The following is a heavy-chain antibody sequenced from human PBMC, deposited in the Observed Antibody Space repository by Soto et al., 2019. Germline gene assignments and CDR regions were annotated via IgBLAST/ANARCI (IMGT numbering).Heavy chain of an antibody. CDR1: GGSFSGYY. Sequence: SETLSLTCAVYGGSFSGYYWSWIRQPPGKGLEWIGEINHSGSTNYNPSLKSRVTISVDTSKNQFSLKLSSVTAADTAVYYCARWSRADYYFDYWGQGTLVTVSS. D-gene: IGHD2-15*01. V-gene: IGHV4-34*01. J-gene: IGHJ4*02. CDR3: ARWSRADYYFDY. CDR2: INHSGST.